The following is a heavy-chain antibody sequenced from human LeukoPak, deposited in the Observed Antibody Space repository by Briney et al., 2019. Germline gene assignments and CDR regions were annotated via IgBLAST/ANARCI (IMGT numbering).Heavy chain of an antibody. Sequence: SQTLSLTCAISGDSVSSKSAAWNWIRQSSSRGLEWLGRTYYRSKWYNDYAVFVKSRITINPDTSKNQFSLQLNSGTPEDTAVYYCAREGTVGASPFDFWGQGTLVTVSS. V-gene: IGHV6-1*01. CDR1: GDSVSSKSAA. J-gene: IGHJ4*02. CDR2: TYYRSKWYN. D-gene: IGHD1-26*01. CDR3: AREGTVGASPFDF.